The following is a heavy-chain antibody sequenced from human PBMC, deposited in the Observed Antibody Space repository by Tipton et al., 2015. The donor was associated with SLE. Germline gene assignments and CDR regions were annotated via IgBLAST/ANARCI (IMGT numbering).Heavy chain of an antibody. CDR1: GFTFSSYS. V-gene: IGHV3-21*01. CDR3: ARDAPDTAMVQFDY. D-gene: IGHD5-18*01. J-gene: IGHJ4*02. Sequence: SLRLSRAASGFTFSSYSMNWVRQAPGKGLEWVSSISSSSSYIYYADSVKGRFTISRDNAKNSLYLQMNSLRAEDTAVYYCARDAPDTAMVQFDYWGQGTLVTVSS. CDR2: ISSSSSYI.